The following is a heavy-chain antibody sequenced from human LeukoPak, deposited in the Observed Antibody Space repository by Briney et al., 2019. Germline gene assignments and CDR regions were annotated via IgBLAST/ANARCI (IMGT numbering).Heavy chain of an antibody. CDR1: EFTVSSNY. V-gene: IGHV3-23*01. Sequence: GGSLRLSCAASEFTVSSNYMSWVRQAPGKGLAWVSGLNEDGGYTYYADSVKGRFTISRDNSENTLYLQMSSLRAEDTAIYYCVRDFSCSGGSCPLFDSWGQGTLVSVSS. J-gene: IGHJ4*02. D-gene: IGHD2-15*01. CDR2: LNEDGGYT. CDR3: VRDFSCSGGSCPLFDS.